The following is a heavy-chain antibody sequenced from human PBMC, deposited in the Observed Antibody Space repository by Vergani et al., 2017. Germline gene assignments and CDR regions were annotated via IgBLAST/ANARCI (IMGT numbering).Heavy chain of an antibody. J-gene: IGHJ6*03. CDR2: TYYRSKWYN. CDR3: ARDVWATGTTGYYYYYMDV. Sequence: QVQLQQSGPGLVKPSQTLSLTCAISGDSVSSNSAAWNWIRQSPSRGLEWLGRTYYRSKWYNDYAVSVKSRITINPDTTKNQFSLQLNSVTPEDTAVYYCARDVWATGTTGYYYYYMDVWGKGTTVTVSS. D-gene: IGHD1-1*01. CDR1: GDSVSSNSAA. V-gene: IGHV6-1*01.